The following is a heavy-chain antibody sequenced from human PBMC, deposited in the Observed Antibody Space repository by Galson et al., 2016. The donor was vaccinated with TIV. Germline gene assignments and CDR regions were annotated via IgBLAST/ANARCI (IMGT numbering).Heavy chain of an antibody. CDR1: GYRFSNYW. V-gene: IGHV5-51*03. Sequence: QSGAEVTEPGESLKISCKGSGYRFSNYWIAWVRQMPGKGLEWMGVIYPVDSDTRYSPSFQGQVTISADKSISTAYLQWNSLKASDSAIYYCARERDSGYAYDFDVWGQGTLVTVSS. CDR2: IYPVDSDT. J-gene: IGHJ4*02. CDR3: ARERDSGYAYDFDV. D-gene: IGHD6-25*01.